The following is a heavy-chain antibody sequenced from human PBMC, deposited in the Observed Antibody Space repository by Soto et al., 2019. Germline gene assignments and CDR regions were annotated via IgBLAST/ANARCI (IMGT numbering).Heavy chain of an antibody. J-gene: IGHJ6*02. Sequence: GESLKISCAASGFTFSSYSMNWVRQAPGKGLEWVSSISSSSSYIYYADSVKGRFTISRDNAKNSLYLQMNSLRAEDTAVYYCARELLWFGEAYYGMDVWGQGTTVTVSS. D-gene: IGHD3-10*01. V-gene: IGHV3-21*01. CDR1: GFTFSSYS. CDR2: ISSSSSYI. CDR3: ARELLWFGEAYYGMDV.